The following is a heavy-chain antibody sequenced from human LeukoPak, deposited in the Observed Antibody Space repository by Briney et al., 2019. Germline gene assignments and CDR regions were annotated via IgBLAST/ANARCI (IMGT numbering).Heavy chain of an antibody. CDR2: ISAYNGNT. CDR3: ARIFGPTVTMVRYYYYYYMDV. CDR1: GYTFTDYG. D-gene: IGHD4-17*01. V-gene: IGHV1-18*01. J-gene: IGHJ6*03. Sequence: ASVKVSCKTSGYTFTDYGISWVRQAPGQGLEWMGWISAYNGNTNYAQKLQGRVTMTTDTSTSTAYMELRSLRSDDTAVYYCARIFGPTVTMVRYYYYYYMDVWGKGTTVTVSS.